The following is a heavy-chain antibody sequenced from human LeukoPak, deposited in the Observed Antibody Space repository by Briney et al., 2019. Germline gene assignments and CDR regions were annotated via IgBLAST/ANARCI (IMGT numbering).Heavy chain of an antibody. Sequence: GGSLSLSCAASGCTFDDYGMSWVRQAPGKGLEGVSGINWNGDRTGYADSVRGRFTISRDNAKNSMYLQMNSLRAEDTALYYCARKGYYGSGTYLDYWGQGTLVTVSS. J-gene: IGHJ4*02. CDR2: INWNGDRT. CDR3: ARKGYYGSGTYLDY. D-gene: IGHD3-10*01. CDR1: GCTFDDYG. V-gene: IGHV3-20*04.